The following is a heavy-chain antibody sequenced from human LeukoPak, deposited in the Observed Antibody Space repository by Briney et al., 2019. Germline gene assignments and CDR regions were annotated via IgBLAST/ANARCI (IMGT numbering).Heavy chain of an antibody. CDR3: ARLVGDSSVLGWFDP. CDR1: GYTFTSYG. CDR2: ISAYNGNT. V-gene: IGHV1-18*01. D-gene: IGHD3-22*01. Sequence: ASVKVSCKASGYTFTSYGISWVRQASGQGLEWMGWISAYNGNTNYAQKLQGRVTMTTDTSTSTAYMELRSLGSDDTAVYYCARLVGDSSVLGWFDPWGQGTLVTVSS. J-gene: IGHJ5*02.